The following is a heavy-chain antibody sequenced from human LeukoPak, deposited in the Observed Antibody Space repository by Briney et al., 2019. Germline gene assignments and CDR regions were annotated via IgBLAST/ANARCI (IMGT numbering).Heavy chain of an antibody. CDR1: GFTFSNYG. J-gene: IGHJ4*02. Sequence: PGGSLRLSCAASGFTFSNYGMHWVRQAPGKGLDWVAVIRNDGSNKYYADSVKGRFTISRDNSKNTLYVQMSSLRAEDTAVYYCSISNNGGWGCCDHWGQGSLVTVSS. D-gene: IGHD3-16*01. CDR3: SISNNGGWGCCDH. V-gene: IGHV3-33*01. CDR2: IRNDGSNK.